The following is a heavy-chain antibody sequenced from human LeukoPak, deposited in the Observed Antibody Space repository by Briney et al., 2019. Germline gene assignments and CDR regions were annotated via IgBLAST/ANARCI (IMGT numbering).Heavy chain of an antibody. V-gene: IGHV1-69*04. CDR2: IIPIFGIA. CDR1: GGTFSSYA. Sequence: SVKVSCKASGGTFSSYAISWVRQAPGQGLEWVGRIIPIFGIANYAQKFQGRVTITADKSTSTAYMELSSLRSEDTAVYYCARDYEMDVWGQGTTVTVSS. D-gene: IGHD3-16*01. J-gene: IGHJ6*02. CDR3: ARDYEMDV.